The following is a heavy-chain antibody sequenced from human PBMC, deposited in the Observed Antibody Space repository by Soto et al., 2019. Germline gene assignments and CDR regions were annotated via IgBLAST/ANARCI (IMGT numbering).Heavy chain of an antibody. CDR2: ISSNGGST. CDR1: GLTFSSSS. J-gene: IGHJ6*01. Sequence: EYLKLAFGAHGLTFSSSSMHKVRQAPGKGLAYVSAISSNGGSTYYADSVKGRFTISRDNSKNTLYLQMSSLRAEDTAVYYCVKDRYYYDRSGYYYGSLRYFSYGMD. V-gene: IGHV3-64D*08. D-gene: IGHD3-22*01. CDR3: VKDRYYYDRSGYYYGSLRYFSYGMD.